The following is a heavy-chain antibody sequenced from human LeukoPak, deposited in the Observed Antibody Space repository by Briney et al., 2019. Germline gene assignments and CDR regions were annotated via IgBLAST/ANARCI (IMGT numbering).Heavy chain of an antibody. CDR2: IDPSDSYA. Sequence: GESLRISCKGSGYSFTSYWISWVRQMPGKGLEWMGKIDPSDSYANYSPSFQGHVTISADKSITTAYLQWGSLKASDTAMYYCARDYYDSSGSDAFDIWGQGTMVTVYS. J-gene: IGHJ3*02. CDR1: GYSFTSYW. CDR3: ARDYYDSSGSDAFDI. D-gene: IGHD3-22*01. V-gene: IGHV5-10-1*01.